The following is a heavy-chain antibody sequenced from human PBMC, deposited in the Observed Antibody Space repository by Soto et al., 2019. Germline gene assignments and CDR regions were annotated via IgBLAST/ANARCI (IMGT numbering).Heavy chain of an antibody. CDR1: GDSLNDYY. J-gene: IGHJ6*03. V-gene: IGHV1-2*02. D-gene: IGHD5-12*01. CDR2: INPNGGAT. CDR3: ARESGGATATLDYYYFYMDV. Sequence: VQLAQSGAEVKKPGASVKVSCKTSGDSLNDYYIHWVRQAPGQGLEWMGWINPNGGATKYAQKFQGRVTVTRDTSIRTVYMELSSLRSDDTAVYYCARESGGATATLDYYYFYMDVWGKGTTVIVSS.